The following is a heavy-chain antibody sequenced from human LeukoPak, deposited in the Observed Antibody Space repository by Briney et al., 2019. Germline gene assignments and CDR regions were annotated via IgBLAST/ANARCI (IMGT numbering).Heavy chain of an antibody. J-gene: IGHJ4*02. D-gene: IGHD4-17*01. Sequence: ASVKVSCKASGYTFTGYYMHWVRQAPGQGLEWMGWINPNSGGTNYAQKFQGWVTMTRDTSISTAYMELSRLRSDDTAVYYCARVPDYGDYGYFDYWGQGTLVTVSS. CDR3: ARVPDYGDYGYFDY. CDR2: INPNSGGT. CDR1: GYTFTGYY. V-gene: IGHV1-2*04.